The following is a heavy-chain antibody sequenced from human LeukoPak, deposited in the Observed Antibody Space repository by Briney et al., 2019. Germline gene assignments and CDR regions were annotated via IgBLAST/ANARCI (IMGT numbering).Heavy chain of an antibody. Sequence: PGGSLRLSCAASGFTFSSYAMSWVRQAPGKGLEWVSAISGSGGSTYYADSVKGRFTISRDNSKNTLYLQMNSLRAEDTAVYYCAKLDTPYDYIWGSYRSIPGHFDYWGQGTLVTVSS. V-gene: IGHV3-23*01. CDR3: AKLDTPYDYIWGSYRSIPGHFDY. D-gene: IGHD3-16*02. CDR2: ISGSGGST. J-gene: IGHJ4*02. CDR1: GFTFSSYA.